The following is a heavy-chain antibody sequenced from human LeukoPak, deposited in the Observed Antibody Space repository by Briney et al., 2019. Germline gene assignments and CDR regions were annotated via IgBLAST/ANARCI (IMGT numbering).Heavy chain of an antibody. Sequence: PGGSLRLSCAASGLTFSSNVMTGVRQAPGKRLECVSLISVTGGTTYYADSVKGRFTISRGNSKNTLYLQMNGLRVEDTAVYYCAHGYANGWSPDYWGQGTQVTVSS. CDR2: ISVTGGTT. J-gene: IGHJ4*02. D-gene: IGHD2-2*01. CDR3: AHGYANGWSPDY. CDR1: GLTFSSNV. V-gene: IGHV3-23*01.